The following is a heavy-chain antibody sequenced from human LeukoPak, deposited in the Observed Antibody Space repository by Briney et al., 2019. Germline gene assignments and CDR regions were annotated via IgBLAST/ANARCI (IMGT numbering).Heavy chain of an antibody. D-gene: IGHD6-13*01. V-gene: IGHV3-30*03. CDR2: VSSDGSNK. Sequence: GGSLRLSCAASGFTFISYGIHWVRQAPDKGLEWVAVVSSDGSNKYYADSVKGRFTISRDTSKNTLYLQMNSLGAEDTAVYYCARGYSSSWLGYFDYWGQGTLVTVSS. J-gene: IGHJ4*02. CDR1: GFTFISYG. CDR3: ARGYSSSWLGYFDY.